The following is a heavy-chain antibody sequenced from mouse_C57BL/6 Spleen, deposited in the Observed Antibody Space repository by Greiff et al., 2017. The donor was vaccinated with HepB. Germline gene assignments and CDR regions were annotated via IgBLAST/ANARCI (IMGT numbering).Heavy chain of an antibody. CDR3: ARRGYSNYEAMDY. D-gene: IGHD2-5*01. Sequence: EVKLVESGGGLVQPGGSLKLSCAASGFTFSDYGMAWVRQAPRKGPEWVAFISNLAYSIYYADTVTGRFTISRENAKNTLYLERSSLRSEDTAMYYCARRGYSNYEAMDYWGQGTSVTVSS. CDR2: ISNLAYSI. V-gene: IGHV5-15*04. J-gene: IGHJ4*01. CDR1: GFTFSDYG.